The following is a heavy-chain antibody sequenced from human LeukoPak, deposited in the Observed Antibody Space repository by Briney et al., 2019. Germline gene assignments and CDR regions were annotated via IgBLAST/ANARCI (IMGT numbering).Heavy chain of an antibody. Sequence: SETPSLTCTVSGGSISSYYWSWIRQPPGKGLEWIGYIYYSGSTNYNPSLKSRVTISVDTSKNQFSLKLSSVTAADTAVYYCARGRDYYDSSRYYYGMDVWGQGTTVTVS. CDR1: GGSISSYY. D-gene: IGHD3-22*01. V-gene: IGHV4-59*01. CDR3: ARGRDYYDSSRYYYGMDV. CDR2: IYYSGST. J-gene: IGHJ6*02.